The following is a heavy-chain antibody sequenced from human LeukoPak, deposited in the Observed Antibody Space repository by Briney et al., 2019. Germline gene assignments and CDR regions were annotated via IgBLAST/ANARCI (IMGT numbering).Heavy chain of an antibody. CDR3: ATLGSYFDY. J-gene: IGHJ4*02. D-gene: IGHD3-10*01. Sequence: GGSLRLSCAASGFTFSSYWMHWVRQAPGKGLVWVSRISSDGSSTSYADSVKGRFTVSRDNAENTLYLQMNSLRAEDTAVYYCATLGSYFDYWGQGTLVTVSP. CDR1: GFTFSSYW. V-gene: IGHV3-74*01. CDR2: ISSDGSST.